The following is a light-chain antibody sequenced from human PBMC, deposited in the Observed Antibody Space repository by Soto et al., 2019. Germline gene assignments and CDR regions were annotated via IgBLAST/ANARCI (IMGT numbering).Light chain of an antibody. J-gene: IGKJ5*01. CDR3: QHRSNWPPMYT. V-gene: IGKV3-11*01. Sequence: EIVLTQSTATLSLSPGERATLSCRASQSVGGFLAWYQQKSGQAPRLLIYDTSKRATGIPARFSGSGSGTDFTLTISSLEPEDFAIYHCQHRSNWPPMYTFGQGTRLEI. CDR1: QSVGGF. CDR2: DTS.